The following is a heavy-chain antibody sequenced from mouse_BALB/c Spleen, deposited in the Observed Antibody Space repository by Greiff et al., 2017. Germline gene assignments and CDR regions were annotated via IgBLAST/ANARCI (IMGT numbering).Heavy chain of an antibody. Sequence: VQVVESGAELVRPGSSVKISCKASGYAFSSYWMNWVKQRTGQGLEWIGEIYPGSGNTYYNEKFKGKATLTADKSSSTAYMQLSSLTSEDSAVYFCARSGSLLRAWFAYWGQGTLVTVSA. CDR2: IYPGSGNT. J-gene: IGHJ3*01. CDR1: GYAFSSYW. D-gene: IGHD1-2*01. CDR3: ARSGSLLRAWFAY. V-gene: IGHV1-80*01.